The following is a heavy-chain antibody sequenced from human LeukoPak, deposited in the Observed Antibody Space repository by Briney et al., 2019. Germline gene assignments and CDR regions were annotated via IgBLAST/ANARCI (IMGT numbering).Heavy chain of an antibody. CDR2: INHSGST. CDR3: ARGLHNGYNYPFDY. V-gene: IGHV4-34*01. D-gene: IGHD5-24*01. Sequence: SETLSLTCAVYGGSFSGYYWSWIRQPPGKGLEWIGEINHSGSTNYNPSLKSRVTISVDTSKNQFSLKLSSVTAADTAVYYCARGLHNGYNYPFDYRGQGTLVTVSS. J-gene: IGHJ4*02. CDR1: GGSFSGYY.